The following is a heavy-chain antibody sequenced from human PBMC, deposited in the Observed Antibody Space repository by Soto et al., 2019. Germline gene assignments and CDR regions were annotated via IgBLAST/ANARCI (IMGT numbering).Heavy chain of an antibody. V-gene: IGHV3-66*01. D-gene: IGHD3-22*01. CDR2: IYSGGTT. Sequence: EVQLVESGGGLVQPGGSLRLSCAASGFTVSSNYMSWVRQAPGKGLEWVAVIYSGGTTYYADSVKGRFTISRDNSKNTLYLQMHNLRAEDTAVYYCARNGDSSDYRGWFDPWGQGNLVTVSS. J-gene: IGHJ5*02. CDR1: GFTVSSNY. CDR3: ARNGDSSDYRGWFDP.